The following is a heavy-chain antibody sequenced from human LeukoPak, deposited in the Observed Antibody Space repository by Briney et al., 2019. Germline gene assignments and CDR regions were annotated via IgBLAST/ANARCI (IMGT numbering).Heavy chain of an antibody. V-gene: IGHV1-69*05. CDR1: GGTFSSYA. Sequence: ASVKVSCKASGGTFSSYAINWVRQAPGQGPEWMGGIIPAFGAANYAQKFQGRVTITTDESTSTAYMELSSLRSEDTAVYYCARGYCGGDCYSEAKNWFDPWGQGTLVTVSS. CDR3: ARGYCGGDCYSEAKNWFDP. D-gene: IGHD2-21*02. CDR2: IIPAFGAA. J-gene: IGHJ5*02.